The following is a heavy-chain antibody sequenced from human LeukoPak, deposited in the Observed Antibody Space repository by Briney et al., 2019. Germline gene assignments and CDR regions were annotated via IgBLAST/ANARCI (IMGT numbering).Heavy chain of an antibody. CDR1: GFTFSTYW. V-gene: IGHV3-7*01. J-gene: IGHJ4*02. CDR2: IKQDGSEK. D-gene: IGHD3-3*01. Sequence: GGSLRLSCAASGFTFSTYWMSWVRQAPGKGLEWVANIKQDGSEKYYVDSVKGRFTISRDNAKNSLYLQMTSLRAEDTAVYYCARSNYDFWSGYLYYLDYWGQGTLVTVSS. CDR3: ARSNYDFWSGYLYYLDY.